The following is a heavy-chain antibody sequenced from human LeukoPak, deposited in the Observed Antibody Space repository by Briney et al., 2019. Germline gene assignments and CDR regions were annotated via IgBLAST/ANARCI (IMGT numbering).Heavy chain of an antibody. D-gene: IGHD4-17*01. Sequence: PSETLSLTCAVYGGSFSGYYRSWIRQPPGKGLEWIGEINHSGSTNYNPSLKSRVTISVDTSKNQFSLKLSSVTAADTAVYYCARGGIYGDYDFDYWGQGTLVTVSS. CDR3: ARGGIYGDYDFDY. CDR1: GGSFSGYY. CDR2: INHSGST. V-gene: IGHV4-34*01. J-gene: IGHJ4*02.